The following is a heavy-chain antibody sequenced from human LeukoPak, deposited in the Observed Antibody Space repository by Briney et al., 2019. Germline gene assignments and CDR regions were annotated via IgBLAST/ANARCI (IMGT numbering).Heavy chain of an antibody. CDR1: GYTFTSYG. CDR2: ISAYNVNT. V-gene: IGHV1-18*01. J-gene: IGHJ4*02. D-gene: IGHD2-8*02. CDR3: AREESGGYFDY. Sequence: GASVRVSCKASGYTFTSYGISWVRQAPGQGLEWMGWISAYNVNTIYAQNLQGRVTMTTDTSTSTAYMELRSLRSDDTAVYYCAREESGGYFDYWGQGTLVTFST.